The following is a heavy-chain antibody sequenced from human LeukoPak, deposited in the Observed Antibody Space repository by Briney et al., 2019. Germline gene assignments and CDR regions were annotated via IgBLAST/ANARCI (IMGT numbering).Heavy chain of an antibody. J-gene: IGHJ4*02. D-gene: IGHD5-12*01. CDR2: IIPIFGTA. CDR1: GGTFSSYA. CDR3: ARGKVYSGYDFLPGDPIDY. Sequence: ASVKVSCKASGGTFSSYAISWVRQAPGQGLEWMGGIIPIFGTANYARKFQGRVTITTDESTSTAYMELSSLRSEDTAVYYCARGKVYSGYDFLPGDPIDYWGQGTLVTVSS. V-gene: IGHV1-69*05.